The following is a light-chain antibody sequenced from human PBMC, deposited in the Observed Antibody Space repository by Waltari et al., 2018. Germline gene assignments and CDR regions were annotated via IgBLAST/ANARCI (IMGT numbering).Light chain of an antibody. Sequence: QSALTQPVSVSGSPGQSITIPCTGTSSDVGNYKRVSWYQQHPGKAPKLMIYAVSKRPSGVSDRFSGSKSGDMASLTISGLQPEDEAEYFCSSYAGSSKGVFGGGTKVTVL. CDR2: AVS. V-gene: IGLV2-23*02. CDR3: SSYAGSSKGV. J-gene: IGLJ2*01. CDR1: SSDVGNYKR.